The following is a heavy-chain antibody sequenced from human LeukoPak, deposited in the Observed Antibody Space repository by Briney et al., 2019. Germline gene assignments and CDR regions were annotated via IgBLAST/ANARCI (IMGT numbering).Heavy chain of an antibody. D-gene: IGHD5-18*01. CDR1: GFTFSSYS. Sequence: GESLRLSCAASGFTFSSYSMNWVRQAPGKGLEWVSSISSTSNYTYYADSVKGRFTISRDNAKTSLYLQMNSLRAEDTAVYYCARDDRYSYGYSQSGHFDYWGQGILVTVSS. J-gene: IGHJ4*02. CDR3: ARDDRYSYGYSQSGHFDY. V-gene: IGHV3-21*01. CDR2: ISSTSNYT.